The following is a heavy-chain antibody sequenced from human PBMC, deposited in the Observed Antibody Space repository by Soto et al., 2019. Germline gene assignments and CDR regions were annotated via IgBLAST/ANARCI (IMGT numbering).Heavy chain of an antibody. D-gene: IGHD3-10*01. CDR3: AKGVGEFLYSGLDY. Sequence: GGSLRLSCAVSGFTFDDYAVHWVRQAPGKGLEWVSGISWNSGSIGYVDSVKGRFTISRDNAKSSLYLQMNSLRAEDTALYYCAKGVGEFLYSGLDYWGQGTLVTVSS. CDR1: GFTFDDYA. CDR2: ISWNSGSI. J-gene: IGHJ4*02. V-gene: IGHV3-9*01.